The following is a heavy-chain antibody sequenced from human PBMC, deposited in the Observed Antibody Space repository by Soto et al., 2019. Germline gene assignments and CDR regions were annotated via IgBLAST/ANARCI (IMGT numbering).Heavy chain of an antibody. D-gene: IGHD3-3*01. CDR1: GFTFSSYA. CDR3: AKDQLRFLTAYYYYYMDV. CDR2: ISGSGGSK. J-gene: IGHJ6*03. Sequence: PGGSLSLSCAASGFTFSSYAMSWVRQAPGKGLEWVSAISGSGGSKYYADSVKGRFTISRDNSKNTLYLQMNSLRAEDTAVYYCAKDQLRFLTAYYYYYMDVWGKGTTVTVSS. V-gene: IGHV3-23*01.